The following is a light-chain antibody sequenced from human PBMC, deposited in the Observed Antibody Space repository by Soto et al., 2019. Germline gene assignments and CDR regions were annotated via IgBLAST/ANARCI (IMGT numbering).Light chain of an antibody. V-gene: IGKV3-20*01. CDR3: QQHGSSPIT. Sequence: DIVMTQAPGTLSLSPGGRATLSYRASQSVAGAYVAWYQQRPGQAPRLLISEASSRATGIPDRFSGSGSGTDFTLTIDRLQPEDFAMYYCQQHGSSPITFGQGTRLEIK. CDR1: QSVAGAY. CDR2: EAS. J-gene: IGKJ5*01.